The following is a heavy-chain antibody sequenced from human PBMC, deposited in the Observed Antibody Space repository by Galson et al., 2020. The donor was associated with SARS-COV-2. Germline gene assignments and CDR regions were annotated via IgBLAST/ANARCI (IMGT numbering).Heavy chain of an antibody. Sequence: SETLSLTCTVSGGSISTSRDYWGWIRQPPGKGLEWIATISYSGSTYYNPSLKSRVMISVDKPKNQFSLKMSSVTAADTAVYYCARRKYYNYYRDVWGKGTTVTISS. V-gene: IGHV4-39*01. J-gene: IGHJ6*03. CDR3: ARRKYYNYYRDV. CDR2: ISYSGST. CDR1: GGSISTSRDY.